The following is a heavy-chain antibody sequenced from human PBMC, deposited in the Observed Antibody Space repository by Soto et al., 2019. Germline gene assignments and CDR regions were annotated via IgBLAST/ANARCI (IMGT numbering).Heavy chain of an antibody. J-gene: IGHJ4*02. CDR2: ISSSGSTI. CDR3: ARAPIAVAGGFDY. V-gene: IGHV3-48*03. D-gene: IGHD6-19*01. Sequence: VQLVESGGGLVQPGGSLRLSCAASGFTFSSYEMNWVRQAPGKGLEWVSYISSSGSTIYYADSVKGRFTISRDNAKNSLYLQMNSLRAEDTAVYYCARAPIAVAGGFDYWGQGTLVTVSS. CDR1: GFTFSSYE.